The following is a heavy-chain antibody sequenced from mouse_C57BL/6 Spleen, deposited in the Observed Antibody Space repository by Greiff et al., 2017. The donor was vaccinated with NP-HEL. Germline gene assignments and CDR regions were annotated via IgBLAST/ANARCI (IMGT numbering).Heavy chain of an antibody. Sequence: EVQLQQSGPVLVKPGASVKMSCKASGYTFTDYYMNWVKQSHGKSLEWIGVINPYNGGTSYNQKFKGKATLTVDKSSGTAYMELNSLTSEASAVYYGARSLRGAPYAMDYWGQGTSVTVSS. V-gene: IGHV1-19*01. CDR2: INPYNGGT. J-gene: IGHJ4*01. CDR1: GYTFTDYY. D-gene: IGHD6-2*01. CDR3: ARSLRGAPYAMDY.